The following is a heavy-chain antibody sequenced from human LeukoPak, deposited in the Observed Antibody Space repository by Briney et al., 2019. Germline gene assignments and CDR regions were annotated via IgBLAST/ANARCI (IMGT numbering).Heavy chain of an antibody. J-gene: IGHJ4*02. V-gene: IGHV1-18*01. Sequence: GASVKVSCXASGYTFTSYGISWVRQAHGQGLEWMGWISGYSGNTNYAQKLQGRVTMTTDTSTSTAYMELKSLRSDDTAVYYCARADIRAIASSGWYGFDYWGQGTLVTVSS. CDR1: GYTFTSYG. CDR3: ARADIRAIASSGWYGFDY. D-gene: IGHD6-19*01. CDR2: ISGYSGNT.